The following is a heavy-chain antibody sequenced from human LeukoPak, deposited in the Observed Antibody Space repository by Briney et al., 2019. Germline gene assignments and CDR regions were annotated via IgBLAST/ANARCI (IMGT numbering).Heavy chain of an antibody. CDR3: ARGDIGYGSGSYYQEYGMDV. D-gene: IGHD3-10*01. V-gene: IGHV1-8*01. CDR2: MNPNSGNT. J-gene: IGHJ6*02. CDR1: GYTFTSYD. Sequence: ASVKVSCKASGYTFTSYDINWVRQATGQGLEWMGWMNPNSGNTGYAQKFQGRVTMTRNTSISTAYMELSSLRSKDTAVYYCARGDIGYGSGSYYQEYGMDVWGQGTTVTVSS.